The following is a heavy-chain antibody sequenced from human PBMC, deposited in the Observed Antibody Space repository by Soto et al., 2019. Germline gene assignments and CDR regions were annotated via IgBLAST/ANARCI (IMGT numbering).Heavy chain of an antibody. V-gene: IGHV4-31*02. J-gene: IGHJ6*02. D-gene: IGHD5-12*01. CDR1: GGSVSSGGYY. CDR3: ARDPRLATPYYYYGMDV. Sequence: QVQLQESGPGLVKPSQTLSLTWTVSGGSVSSGGYYWSWIRQRPGKGLEWIGYIYYSGSTYYNPSLQRRVTLSVDTSKNPFSLKLSSVTPADTAVYYGARDPRLATPYYYYGMDVWRQGTTVTVSS. CDR2: IYYSGST.